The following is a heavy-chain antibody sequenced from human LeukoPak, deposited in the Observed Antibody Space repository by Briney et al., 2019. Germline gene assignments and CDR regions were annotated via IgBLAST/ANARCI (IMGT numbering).Heavy chain of an antibody. CDR2: IRSGGTT. Sequence: GGSLRLSCTAAGFTFGDYAMSWVRQAPGKGLEWVGLIRSGGTTEYAASVKGRFTISRDDSKSIAYLQMNSLKTEDTAVYYCIRIYGNYGIDYWGQGTLVTVSS. V-gene: IGHV3-49*04. CDR1: GFTFGDYA. CDR3: IRIYGNYGIDY. D-gene: IGHD3-10*01. J-gene: IGHJ4*02.